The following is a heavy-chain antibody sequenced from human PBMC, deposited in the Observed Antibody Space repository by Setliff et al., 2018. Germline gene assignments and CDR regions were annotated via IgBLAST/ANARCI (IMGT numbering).Heavy chain of an antibody. J-gene: IGHJ3*02. Sequence: SETLSLTCTVSGGSISTSSYWGWIRQPPGKGLEWIGSIYYSGTTYYNPSLKSRVTISVDTSKNQFSLKLSSVTAADTAVYYCARRGYYYGWGDSNAFDIWGQGTMGTVS. CDR2: IYYSGTT. V-gene: IGHV4-39*01. CDR1: GGSISTSSY. CDR3: ARRGYYYGWGDSNAFDI. D-gene: IGHD3-10*01.